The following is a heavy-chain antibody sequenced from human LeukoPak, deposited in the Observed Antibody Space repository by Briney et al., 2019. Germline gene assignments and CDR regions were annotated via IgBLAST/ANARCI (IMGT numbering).Heavy chain of an antibody. V-gene: IGHV3-20*04. D-gene: IGHD7-27*01. J-gene: IGHJ4*02. CDR3: ARGINWVDY. CDR2: INWNGGST. CDR1: GFTFDDYG. Sequence: GGSLILSCAASGFTFDDYGMTLVRQAPGKGLEWVSGINWNGGSTGYADSVKGRFTIPRDNAKNSLSPQMNSLRAEDTALYYCARGINWVDYWGQGFLVTVSS.